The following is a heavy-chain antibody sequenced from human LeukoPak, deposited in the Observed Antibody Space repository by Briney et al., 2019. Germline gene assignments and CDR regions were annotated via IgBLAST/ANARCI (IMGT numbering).Heavy chain of an antibody. CDR3: ARDLSGAFDI. V-gene: IGHV4-59*01. CDR2: IYYSGST. Sequence: KPSETLSLTCTVSGGPISSYYWSWIRQPPGKGLEWIGYIYYSGSTNYNPSLKSRVTISVDTSKNQFSLKLSSVTAADTAVYYCARDLSGAFDIWGQGTMVTVSS. J-gene: IGHJ3*02. CDR1: GGPISSYY. D-gene: IGHD6-25*01.